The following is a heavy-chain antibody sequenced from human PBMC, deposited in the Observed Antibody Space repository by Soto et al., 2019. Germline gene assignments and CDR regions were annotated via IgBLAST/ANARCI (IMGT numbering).Heavy chain of an antibody. Sequence: VQLVQSGAEVKKPGASVKVSCKASGYIYTTYAINWVRQAPGQGLEWMGWISAYDGNTNYAQKLQGRVTMTTDTATSTAYMELRSLRSDDTAVYYCASPWDQLPYYDGMDVWGQGTTVSVCS. CDR2: ISAYDGNT. CDR1: GYIYTTYA. CDR3: ASPWDQLPYYDGMDV. V-gene: IGHV1-18*01. D-gene: IGHD2-2*01. J-gene: IGHJ6*02.